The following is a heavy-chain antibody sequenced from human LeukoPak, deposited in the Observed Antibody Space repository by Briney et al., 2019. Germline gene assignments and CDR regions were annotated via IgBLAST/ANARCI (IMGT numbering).Heavy chain of an antibody. V-gene: IGHV4-59*12. CDR1: GGSLSSYY. Sequence: SETLSLTCTVSGGSLSSYYWSWIRQPPGKGLEWIGYIYYSGSTNYNPSLTSRVTISVDTSKNQFSLKLSSVTAADADVYDCARGRDDDYNAYYMDVWGKGTPVTVSS. CDR2: IYYSGST. D-gene: IGHD5-24*01. CDR3: ARGRDDDYNAYYMDV. J-gene: IGHJ6*03.